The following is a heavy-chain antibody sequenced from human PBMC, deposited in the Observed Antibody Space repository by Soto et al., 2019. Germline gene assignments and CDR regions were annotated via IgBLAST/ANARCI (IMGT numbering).Heavy chain of an antibody. CDR3: ASDSARRLRSPPPY. CDR2: IIPIFGTA. Sequence: SVKVSCKASGGTFSSYATSWVRRAPGQGLEWMGGIIPIFGTANYAQKFQGRVTITADESTSAAYMELSSLRSEDTAVYYCASDSARRLRSPPPYWGQGTLVTVSS. J-gene: IGHJ4*02. V-gene: IGHV1-69*13. D-gene: IGHD5-12*01. CDR1: GGTFSSYA.